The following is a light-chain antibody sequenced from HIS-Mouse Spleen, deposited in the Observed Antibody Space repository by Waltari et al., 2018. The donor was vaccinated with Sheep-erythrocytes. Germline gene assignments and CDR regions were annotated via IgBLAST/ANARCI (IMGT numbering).Light chain of an antibody. J-gene: IGKJ3*01. V-gene: IGKV3-11*01. Sequence: EIVLTQSPATLSLSPGDRATLSCRASRSVSSYLAWYQQKPGQAPRLLIYDASNRAPGIPARFSGSGSGTDFTLTIRSLEPEDFAVYYCQQRSNWPLTFGPGTKVDIK. CDR2: DAS. CDR1: RSVSSY. CDR3: QQRSNWPLT.